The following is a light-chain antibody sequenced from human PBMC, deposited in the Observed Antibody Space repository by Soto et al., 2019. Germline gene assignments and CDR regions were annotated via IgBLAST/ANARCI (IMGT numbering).Light chain of an antibody. J-gene: IGKJ4*01. Sequence: EIVMTQPPATLSVSPGERATLSCRASQSVSSNLAWYQQKPGQAPRLLIYGTYIRATGIPARFSGSGSGTEFTLTISSLQSEDFAVYYCQQYNNWPPLTFGGGTKVEIK. CDR3: QQYNNWPPLT. V-gene: IGKV3D-15*01. CDR2: GTY. CDR1: QSVSSN.